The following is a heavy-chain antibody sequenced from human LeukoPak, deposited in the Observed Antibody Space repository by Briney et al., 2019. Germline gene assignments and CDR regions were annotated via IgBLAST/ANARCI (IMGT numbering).Heavy chain of an antibody. J-gene: IGHJ4*02. V-gene: IGHV4-39*01. CDR1: GGSISSSSYY. CDR3: ARHFTSESITMIAD. Sequence: PSETLSLTCTVSGGSISSSSYYWGWIRQPPGKGLEWIGSIYYSGSTYYNPSLKSRVTISVDTSKNQFSLKLSSVTAADTAVYYCARHFTSESITMIADWGQGTLVTVSS. CDR2: IYYSGST. D-gene: IGHD3-22*01.